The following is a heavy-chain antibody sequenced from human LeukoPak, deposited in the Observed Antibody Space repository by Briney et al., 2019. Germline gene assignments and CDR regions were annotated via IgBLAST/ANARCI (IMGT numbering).Heavy chain of an antibody. Sequence: GGSLRLSCAASGFTFSSYGMHWVRQAPGKGLEWVAVIWYDGSTEYYGDSVKGRFTISRDNSRNTLYLQMNSLRAEDTAVYYCARDRVAVSGHVGYWGQGTLVTVSS. D-gene: IGHD6-19*01. J-gene: IGHJ4*02. V-gene: IGHV3-33*01. CDR2: IWYDGSTE. CDR3: ARDRVAVSGHVGY. CDR1: GFTFSSYG.